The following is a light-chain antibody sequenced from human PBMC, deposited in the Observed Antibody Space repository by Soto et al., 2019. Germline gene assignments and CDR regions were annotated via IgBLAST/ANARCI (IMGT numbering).Light chain of an antibody. CDR2: GAS. CDR3: QEYNSYSGT. CDR1: QSVSSY. J-gene: IGKJ1*01. V-gene: IGKV3D-15*01. Sequence: EIVMTQSPATLSVSPGERATLSCRASQSVSSYLAWYQQKPGQAPRLLIYGASSRATGIPDRFSGSGSGTDFTLTISSLQPDDFATYYCQEYNSYSGTFGQGTKVDNK.